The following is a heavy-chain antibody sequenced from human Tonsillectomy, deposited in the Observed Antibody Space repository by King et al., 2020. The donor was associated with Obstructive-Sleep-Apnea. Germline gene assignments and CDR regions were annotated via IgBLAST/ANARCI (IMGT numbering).Heavy chain of an antibody. CDR2: ISNTGSYT. V-gene: IGHV3-21*01. CDR1: GFTFSTYN. D-gene: IGHD2-2*01. J-gene: IGHJ4*02. CDR3: ARDTHSELGYCSGTSCYGVDH. Sequence: VQLVESGGGLVKPGESLRLSCAASGFTFSTYNMNWVRQAPGKGLEWVSSISNTGSYTYYADSLKGRFIISRDNAKKSLYLQMNSLRAEDTAVYYCARDTHSELGYCSGTSCYGVDHWGQGTLVTVSS.